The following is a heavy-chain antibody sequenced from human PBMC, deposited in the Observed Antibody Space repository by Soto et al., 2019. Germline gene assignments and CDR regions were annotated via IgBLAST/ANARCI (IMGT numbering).Heavy chain of an antibody. J-gene: IGHJ2*01. CDR1: GGSVSGGRYY. V-gene: IGHV4-61*01. CDR3: TRGDYDSWSGYFNWYFDL. D-gene: IGHD3-3*01. Sequence: KTSETLSLTCTVSGGSVSGGRYYWSWIRQPPGKGLEWIGYIYYSGSTNYSPSLRSRVTILLDTSKKQFSLKLSSVTAADTAIYFCTRGDYDSWSGYFNWYFDLWGRGTLVTVSS. CDR2: IYYSGST.